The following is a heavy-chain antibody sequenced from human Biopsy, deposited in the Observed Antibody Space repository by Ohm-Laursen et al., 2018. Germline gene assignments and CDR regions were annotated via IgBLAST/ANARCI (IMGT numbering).Heavy chain of an antibody. D-gene: IGHD3-16*01. CDR2: IHGSGRT. V-gene: IGHV3-66*01. CDR3: AGAGGHSF. Sequence: GSLRLSCAASEFNVDRNYMNWVRQAPGKGLEWVSMIHGSGRTDYADSVKGRFTVSRDNSKDTVYLQMNALRVDDTAMYYCAGAGGHSFWGQGALVTVSS. J-gene: IGHJ4*02. CDR1: EFNVDRNY.